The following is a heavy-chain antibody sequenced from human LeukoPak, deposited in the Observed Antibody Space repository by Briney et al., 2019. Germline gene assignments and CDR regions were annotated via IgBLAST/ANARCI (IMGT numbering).Heavy chain of an antibody. Sequence: SETLSLTCTVSGGSISSYYWSWIRQPPGKGLEWIGYIYYSGSTNYNPSLKSRVTISVDTSKNQFSLKLSSVTAADTAVYYCARDLTGDTGFGPWGQGTLVTVSS. CDR3: ARDLTGDTGFGP. J-gene: IGHJ5*02. D-gene: IGHD7-27*01. V-gene: IGHV4-59*01. CDR1: GGSISSYY. CDR2: IYYSGST.